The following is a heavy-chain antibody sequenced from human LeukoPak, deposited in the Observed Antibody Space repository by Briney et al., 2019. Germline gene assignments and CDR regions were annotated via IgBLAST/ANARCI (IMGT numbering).Heavy chain of an antibody. CDR2: INHSGST. J-gene: IGHJ4*02. CDR1: GGSFSGYY. CDR3: ARVGRGYGYGRFDY. Sequence: SETLSLTCAVYGGSFSGYYWSWIRQPPGKGLEWIGEINHSGSTNYNPSLKSRVTISVDTSKNQFSLKLSSVTAADTAVYYCARVGRGYGYGRFDYWGQGTLVTVSS. D-gene: IGHD5-18*01. V-gene: IGHV4-34*01.